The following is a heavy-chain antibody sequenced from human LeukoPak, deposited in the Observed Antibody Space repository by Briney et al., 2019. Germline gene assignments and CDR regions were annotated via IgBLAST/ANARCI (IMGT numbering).Heavy chain of an antibody. D-gene: IGHD3-10*01. V-gene: IGHV4-34*01. CDR2: INHSGST. CDR3: ARDVGYYASGIYP. J-gene: IGHJ5*02. CDR1: GGSFSGYY. Sequence: PSETLSLTCAVYGGSFSGYYWSWIRQPPGKGLEWIGEINHSGSTYYNPSLKSRVTISVDTSKNQFSLKLNSVTAADTAVYYCARDVGYYASGIYPWGQGTLVTVSS.